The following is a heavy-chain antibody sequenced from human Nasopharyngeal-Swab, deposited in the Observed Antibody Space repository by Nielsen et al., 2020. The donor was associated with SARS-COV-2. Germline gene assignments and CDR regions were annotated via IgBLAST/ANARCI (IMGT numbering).Heavy chain of an antibody. D-gene: IGHD6-6*01. CDR1: GYTFTSYA. V-gene: IGHV1-3*01. Sequence: ASVKVSCKASGYTFTSYAMHWVRQAPGQRLEWRGWINAGNGNTKYSQKFQGRVTITRDTSASTAYMELSSLRSEDTAVYYCARDLAGSSSDFDYWGQGTLVTVSS. CDR3: ARDLAGSSSDFDY. CDR2: INAGNGNT. J-gene: IGHJ4*02.